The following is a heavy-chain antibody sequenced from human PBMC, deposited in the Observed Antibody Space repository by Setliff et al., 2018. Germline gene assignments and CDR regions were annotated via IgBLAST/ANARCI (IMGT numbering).Heavy chain of an antibody. CDR2: INIGGGSA. J-gene: IGHJ4*02. D-gene: IGHD6-13*01. CDR3: ARGGLAAANKKGVFEY. V-gene: IGHV1-46*01. Sequence: ASVKVSCKASGYTFTSYYMYWLRQAPGQGPGWMGIINIGGGSASYAQKFQDRVTMTRDTSTNTVYMEVSSLTSDDSAVYYCARGGLAAANKKGVFEYWGQGTLVTVSS. CDR1: GYTFTSYY.